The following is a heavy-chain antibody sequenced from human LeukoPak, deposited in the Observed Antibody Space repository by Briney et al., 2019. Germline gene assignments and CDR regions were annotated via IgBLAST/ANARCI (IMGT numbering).Heavy chain of an antibody. D-gene: IGHD6-13*01. CDR3: AKVGAAANNFDY. Sequence: GGSLRLSCAASGFTFSSYGMHWVRPAPGKGLEWVAFIRYDGSNKYYADSVKGRFTISRDNSKNTLYLQMNSLRAEDTAVYYCAKVGAAANNFDYRGQGTLVTVSS. J-gene: IGHJ4*02. CDR2: IRYDGSNK. CDR1: GFTFSSYG. V-gene: IGHV3-30*02.